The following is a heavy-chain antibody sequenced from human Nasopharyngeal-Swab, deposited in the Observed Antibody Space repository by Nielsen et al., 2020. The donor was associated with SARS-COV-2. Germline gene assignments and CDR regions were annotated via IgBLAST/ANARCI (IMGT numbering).Heavy chain of an antibody. Sequence: SVKVSCKASGFTFTSSAVQWVRQARGQRIEWIGWIVVGSGNTNYAQKFQERVTITRDMSTSTAYMELSSLRSEDTAVYYCAAAKAARQGYYYYGMDVWGQGTTVTVSS. J-gene: IGHJ6*02. V-gene: IGHV1-58*01. CDR3: AAAKAARQGYYYYGMDV. D-gene: IGHD6-6*01. CDR1: GFTFTSSA. CDR2: IVVGSGNT.